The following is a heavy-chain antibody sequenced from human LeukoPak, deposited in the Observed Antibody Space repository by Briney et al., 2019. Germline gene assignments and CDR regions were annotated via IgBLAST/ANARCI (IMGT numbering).Heavy chain of an antibody. CDR3: ARDIAAAGDY. CDR1: GFTFSSYS. V-gene: IGHV3-21*01. J-gene: IGHJ4*02. Sequence: GGPLRLSCAASGFTFSSYSMNWVRQAPGKGLEWVSSISSSSSYIYYADSVKGRFTISRDNAKNSLYLQMNSLRAEDTAVYYCARDIAAAGDYWGQGTLVTVSS. D-gene: IGHD6-13*01. CDR2: ISSSSSYI.